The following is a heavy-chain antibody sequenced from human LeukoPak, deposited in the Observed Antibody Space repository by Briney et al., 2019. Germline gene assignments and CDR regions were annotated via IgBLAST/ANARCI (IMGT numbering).Heavy chain of an antibody. J-gene: IGHJ6*02. D-gene: IGHD3-3*02. CDR2: INSAGSST. CDR3: ARVHLSDYYYGMDI. V-gene: IGHV3-74*01. Sequence: PGGSLRLSCAASGVTFSSYWMHWVRQAPGKGLVWVSRINSAGSSTSYADSVKGRFTISRDNAKNTVYLQMNSLRAEDTAVYYCARVHLSDYYYGMDIWGQGTTVTVSS. CDR1: GVTFSSYW.